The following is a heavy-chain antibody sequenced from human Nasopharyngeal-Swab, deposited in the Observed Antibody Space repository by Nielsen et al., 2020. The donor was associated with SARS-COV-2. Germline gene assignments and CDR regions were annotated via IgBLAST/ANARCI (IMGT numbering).Heavy chain of an antibody. CDR1: GDTFTSYY. CDR2: INPSGGST. V-gene: IGHV1-46*01. Sequence: ASVKVSCKASGDTFTSYYMHWVRQAPGQGLEWRGIINPSGGSTSYAQKFQGRVTMTRDTSTSTVYMELSSLRSEDTAVYYCARDMSWDGTSRSVYYGMDVWGQGTTVTVSS. CDR3: ARDMSWDGTSRSVYYGMDV. D-gene: IGHD2-2*01. J-gene: IGHJ6*02.